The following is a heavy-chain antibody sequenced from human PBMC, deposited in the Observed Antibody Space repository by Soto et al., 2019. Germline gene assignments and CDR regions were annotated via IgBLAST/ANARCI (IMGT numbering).Heavy chain of an antibody. D-gene: IGHD1-26*01. Sequence: ASVKVSCKASGYTFTGYYMHWVRQAPGQGLEWMGWINPNSGGTNYTQKFQGRVTMTRDTSISTAYMELSRLRSNDTAVYYCAMLYLWDPLDYRGQGTLVTVSS. CDR1: GYTFTGYY. V-gene: IGHV1-2*02. CDR2: INPNSGGT. CDR3: AMLYLWDPLDY. J-gene: IGHJ4*02.